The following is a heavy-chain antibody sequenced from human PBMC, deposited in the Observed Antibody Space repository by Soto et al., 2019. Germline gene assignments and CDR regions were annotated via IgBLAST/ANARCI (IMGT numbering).Heavy chain of an antibody. CDR2: INPSGGST. Sequence: ASVKVSCKASGYTFTSYYMHWVRQAPGQGLEWMGIINPSGGSTSYAQKFQGRVTMTRDTSTSTVYMELSSLRSEDTAVYYCASLDVAVAATGYYGMDVWGQGTTVTVSS. CDR1: GYTFTSYY. V-gene: IGHV1-46*01. D-gene: IGHD6-19*01. CDR3: ASLDVAVAATGYYGMDV. J-gene: IGHJ6*02.